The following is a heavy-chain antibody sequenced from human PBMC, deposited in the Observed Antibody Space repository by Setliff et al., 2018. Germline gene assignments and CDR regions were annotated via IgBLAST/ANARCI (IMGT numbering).Heavy chain of an antibody. D-gene: IGHD2-15*01. CDR3: ARGLNSVSWTFDY. V-gene: IGHV4-4*08. CDR2: IYTSGGT. Sequence: SETLSLTCAVYGESISSYYWSWIRQPPGKGLEWIGYIYTSGGTNYNPSLKSRVTISVDASKNQFSLKLNSVTAADTAVYYCARGLNSVSWTFDYWGQGTLVTVSS. J-gene: IGHJ4*02. CDR1: GESISSYY.